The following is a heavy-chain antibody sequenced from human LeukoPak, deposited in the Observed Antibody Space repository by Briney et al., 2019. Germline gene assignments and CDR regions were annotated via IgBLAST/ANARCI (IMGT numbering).Heavy chain of an antibody. CDR1: GFTFSSYW. J-gene: IGHJ4*02. Sequence: GGSLRLSCAASGFTFSSYWMSWVRQAPGKGLEWVANIKQDGSEKYYVDSVKGRFTISRDNAKNSLYLQMNSLRAEDTAEYYCARGYYDFWSGYYLTSFYFDYWGQGTLVTVSS. V-gene: IGHV3-7*01. CDR2: IKQDGSEK. CDR3: ARGYYDFWSGYYLTSFYFDY. D-gene: IGHD3-3*01.